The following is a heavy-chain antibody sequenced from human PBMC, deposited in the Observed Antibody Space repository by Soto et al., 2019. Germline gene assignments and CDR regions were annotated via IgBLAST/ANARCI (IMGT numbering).Heavy chain of an antibody. Sequence: RRLSCVASGFIFSDYAMSWVRQAPGKGLEWVSSIIGSGGDTGYADSVKGRFTISRDNSQNTLYLRLNSLRAEDTAVYYCARPSMLASGTYWGQGTLVTVSS. CDR1: GFIFSDYA. CDR2: IIGSGGDT. V-gene: IGHV3-23*01. J-gene: IGHJ4*02. CDR3: ARPSMLASGTY. D-gene: IGHD6-13*01.